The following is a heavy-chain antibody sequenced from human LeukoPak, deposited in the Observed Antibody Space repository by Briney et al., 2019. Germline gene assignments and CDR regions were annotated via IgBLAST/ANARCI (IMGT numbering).Heavy chain of an antibody. V-gene: IGHV3-15*01. D-gene: IGHD1-26*01. CDR1: GFTFTKFW. J-gene: IGHJ4*02. Sequence: GESLRLSCEASGFTFTKFWMSWVRQAPGKGLEWVGRIRSKTDGGTTDYAAPVKGRFTISRDDSKNTLYLQMNSLKTEDTAVYYCTTDGVGVEGATYDNWGQGTLVSVSS. CDR2: IRSKTDGGTT. CDR3: TTDGVGVEGATYDN.